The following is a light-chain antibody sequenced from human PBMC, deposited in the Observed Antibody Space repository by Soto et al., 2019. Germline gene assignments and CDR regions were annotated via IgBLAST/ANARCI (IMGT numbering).Light chain of an antibody. CDR2: GSS. J-gene: IGKJ5*01. CDR3: QQYGRSPPIT. Sequence: EIVLTQSPGTLSLSPGERAKLTCSASQSVSSRYLAWDQQKPGQAPRLLLYGSSSRATGIPDRFSGSGSGTDFTLTISRLEPEDFAVYYCQQYGRSPPITFGQGTRLEIK. CDR1: QSVSSRY. V-gene: IGKV3-20*01.